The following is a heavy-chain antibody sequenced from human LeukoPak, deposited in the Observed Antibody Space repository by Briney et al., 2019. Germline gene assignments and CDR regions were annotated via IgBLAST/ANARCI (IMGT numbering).Heavy chain of an antibody. V-gene: IGHV3-7*01. CDR3: ARKYSSGWYSVFDP. CDR2: IKQDGSEK. D-gene: IGHD6-19*01. Sequence: GGSLRFSCAASGFTFSSYWMSWVRQAPGKGLEWVANIKQDGSEKYYVDSVKGRFTISRDNAKNSLYLQMNSLRAEDTAVYYCARKYSSGWYSVFDPWGQGTLVTVSS. J-gene: IGHJ5*02. CDR1: GFTFSSYW.